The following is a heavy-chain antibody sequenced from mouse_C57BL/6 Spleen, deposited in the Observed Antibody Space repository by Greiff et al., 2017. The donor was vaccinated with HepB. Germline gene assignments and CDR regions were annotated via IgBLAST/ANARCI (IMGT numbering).Heavy chain of an antibody. CDR3: ARGDYGSSPDWYFEV. Sequence: QVQLQQSGAELARPGASVKLSCKASGYTFTSYGISWVKQRTGQGLEWIGEIYPRSGNTYYNEKFKGKATLTADKSSSTAYMELRSLTSEDAAVYVCARGDYGSSPDWYFEVWGTGTTVTVSS. CDR2: IYPRSGNT. J-gene: IGHJ1*03. CDR1: GYTFTSYG. V-gene: IGHV1-81*01. D-gene: IGHD1-1*01.